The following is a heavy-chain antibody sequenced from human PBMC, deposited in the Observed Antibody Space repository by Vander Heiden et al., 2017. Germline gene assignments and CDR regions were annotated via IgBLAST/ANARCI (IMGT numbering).Heavy chain of an antibody. D-gene: IGHD6-13*01. CDR2: ISWNSGSI. CDR3: AKESGGSSSPYDY. V-gene: IGHV3-9*01. CDR1: GFTFDDYA. J-gene: IGHJ4*02. Sequence: EVQLVESGGGLVQPGRSLRLSCAASGFTFDDYAMHWVRQAPGKGLGWVSGISWNSGSIGYADSVKGRFTISRDNAKNSLYLQMNSLRAEDTALYYCAKESGGSSSPYDYWGQGTLVTVSS.